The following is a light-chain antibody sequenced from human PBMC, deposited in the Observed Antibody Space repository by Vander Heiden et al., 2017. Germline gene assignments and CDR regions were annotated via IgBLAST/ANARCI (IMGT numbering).Light chain of an antibody. Sequence: EIVLTQSPGTLSLSPGERDTLSCRASQSVSSSYLAWYQQKPGQAPRLLIYGASSRATGIPDRFSGSGSGTDFTLTISRLEPEDFAVYYCQQYGSSPDTFGGGTKVEIK. V-gene: IGKV3-20*01. CDR2: GAS. CDR3: QQYGSSPDT. J-gene: IGKJ4*01. CDR1: QSVSSSY.